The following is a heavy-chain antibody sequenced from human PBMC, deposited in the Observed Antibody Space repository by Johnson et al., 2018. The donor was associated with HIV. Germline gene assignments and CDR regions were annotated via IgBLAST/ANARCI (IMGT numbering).Heavy chain of an antibody. CDR3: AKEASGWYHAGDAFDI. D-gene: IGHD6-19*01. V-gene: IGHV3-13*01. J-gene: IGHJ3*02. CDR1: GFTFSSYD. Sequence: VQLVESGGGVVQPGRSLRLSCAASGFTFSSYDMHWVRQATGKGLEWVSGIGTAGDTNYPGSVKGRFTISRDNSKNTLYLQMNSLRAEDTAVYYCAKEASGWYHAGDAFDIWGQGTMVTVSS. CDR2: IGTAGDT.